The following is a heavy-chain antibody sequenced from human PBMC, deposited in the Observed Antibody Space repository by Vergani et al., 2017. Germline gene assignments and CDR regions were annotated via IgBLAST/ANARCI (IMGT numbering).Heavy chain of an antibody. Sequence: QLQLQESGPGLVKPSETLSLTCTVSGGSISSSSYYWGWIRQPPGKGLEWIGSIYYSGSTYYNPSLKSRVTISVDTSKNQFSLKLSSVTAADTAVYYCARKIRGPYYYDSSVFSGYYMDVWGKGTTVTVSS. CDR1: GGSISSSSYY. CDR2: IYYSGST. J-gene: IGHJ6*03. D-gene: IGHD3-22*01. V-gene: IGHV4-39*07. CDR3: ARKIRGPYYYDSSVFSGYYMDV.